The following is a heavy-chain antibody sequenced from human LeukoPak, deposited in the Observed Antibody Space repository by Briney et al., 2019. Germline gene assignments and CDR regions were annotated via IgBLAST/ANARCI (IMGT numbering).Heavy chain of an antibody. CDR1: GFTFSGSA. CDR2: IRTKANNYAT. D-gene: IGHD4-17*01. Sequence: PGGSLTLSCAASGFTFSGSAMHWVRQASGKGLEWVARIRTKANNYATAYAASVKGRFTISRDDSKNMVYLQMNSLKTEDTAVYYCSNPPHDFGSHFDYWGQGTLVTVSS. CDR3: SNPPHDFGSHFDY. J-gene: IGHJ4*02. V-gene: IGHV3-73*01.